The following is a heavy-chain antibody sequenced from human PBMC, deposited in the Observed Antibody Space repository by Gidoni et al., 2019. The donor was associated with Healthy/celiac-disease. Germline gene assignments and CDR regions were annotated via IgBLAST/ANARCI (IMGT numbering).Heavy chain of an antibody. V-gene: IGHV3-30*18. CDR3: AKEGITMTYYYYYYYMDV. J-gene: IGHJ6*03. CDR2: ISYDGSNK. D-gene: IGHD3-22*01. CDR1: GFTFSSYG. Sequence: QVQLVESGGGVVQPGRSLRLSCAASGFTFSSYGMHWVRQAPGTGLEWVAVISYDGSNKYYEDSVKGRFTIYRDNSKNTLYLQMNSLRAEDTAVYYCAKEGITMTYYYYYYYMDVWGKGTTVTVSS.